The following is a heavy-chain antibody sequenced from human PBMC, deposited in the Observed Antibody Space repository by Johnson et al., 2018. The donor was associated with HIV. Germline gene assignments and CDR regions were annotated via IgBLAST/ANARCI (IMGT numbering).Heavy chain of an antibody. CDR3: ARGLPNYYDSSGVDAFDI. V-gene: IGHV3-7*01. D-gene: IGHD3-22*01. J-gene: IGHJ3*02. Sequence: MLLVESGGGLVPPGGSLRLSCAASGFTFSSYWMTWVRQAPGQGLEWVANIQEAGSETYYVASVKGRFTISRDNAKNSLFLQMNSLRAEDTAMYYSARGLPNYYDSSGVDAFDIWGQGTMVTVSS. CDR1: GFTFSSYW. CDR2: IQEAGSET.